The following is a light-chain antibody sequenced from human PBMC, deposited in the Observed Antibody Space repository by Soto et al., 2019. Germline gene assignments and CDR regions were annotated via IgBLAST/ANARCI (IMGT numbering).Light chain of an antibody. V-gene: IGLV3-1*01. J-gene: IGLJ1*01. CDR3: QAWDSSTALNV. CDR1: KLGDKY. Sequence: SYELTQPPSVSVSPGQTASITCSGDKLGDKYACWYQQKPGQSPVLVIYQDSKRPSGIPERFSGSNSGNTATLTISGTQAMDEADYYCQAWDSSTALNVFGTGTSSPS. CDR2: QDS.